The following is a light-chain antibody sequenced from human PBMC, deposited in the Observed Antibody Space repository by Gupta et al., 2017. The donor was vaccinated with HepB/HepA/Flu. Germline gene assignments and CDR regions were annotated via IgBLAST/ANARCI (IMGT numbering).Light chain of an antibody. V-gene: IGLV1-40*01. CDR3: QYYDSGLRVGV. CDR2: GNT. J-gene: IGLJ3*02. Sequence: QFVLTQPPSVSGAPGQRVTISCTGSDSDIGAYVDVHWSQHVAGRAPKLLIYGNTNRPSGVPDRFACSQSGTADSRALTGLQAEDEAEDDCQYYDSGLRVGVFGGGTKVTVL. CDR1: DSDIGAYVD.